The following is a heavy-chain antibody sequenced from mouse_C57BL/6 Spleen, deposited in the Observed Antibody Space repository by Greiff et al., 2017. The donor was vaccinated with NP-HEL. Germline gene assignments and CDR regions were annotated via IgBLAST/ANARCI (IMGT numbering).Heavy chain of an antibody. D-gene: IGHD2-4*01. Sequence: VQLQQPGAELVKPGASVKLSCKASGYTFTSYWMHWVKQRPGQGLEWIGMIHPNSGSTNYNEKFKSKATLTVDKSSSTAYMQLSSLTSEDSAVYYCARSPYDYDGGIYAMDYWGQGTSVTVSS. V-gene: IGHV1-64*01. J-gene: IGHJ4*01. CDR2: IHPNSGST. CDR1: GYTFTSYW. CDR3: ARSPYDYDGGIYAMDY.